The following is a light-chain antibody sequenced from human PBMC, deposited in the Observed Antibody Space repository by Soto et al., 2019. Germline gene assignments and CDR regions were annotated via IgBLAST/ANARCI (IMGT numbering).Light chain of an antibody. CDR1: QSISSW. V-gene: IGKV1-5*03. CDR2: KAS. CDR3: QQYNSYWT. Sequence: DIQMTQSPSTLSVSVGDRVTITCRASQSISSWLAWYQQKPGKAPKLLIYKASSLESGVPSRFSGSGSGTEFTITISSLQPDDFATYYCQQYNSYWTFGQGTKVEIK. J-gene: IGKJ1*01.